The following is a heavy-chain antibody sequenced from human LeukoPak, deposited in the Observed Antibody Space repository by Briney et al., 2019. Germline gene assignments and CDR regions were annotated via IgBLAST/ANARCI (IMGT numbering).Heavy chain of an antibody. CDR2: IYYSGST. J-gene: IGHJ4*02. D-gene: IGHD1-26*01. CDR1: GGSISSSSYY. CDR3: AREKLEVTSGSYFGGVDY. V-gene: IGHV4-39*07. Sequence: SETLSLTCTVSGGSISSSSYYWGWIRQPPGKGLEWIGSIYYSGSTYYNPSLKSRVTISVDTSKNQFSLKLSSVTATDTAVYYCAREKLEVTSGSYFGGVDYWGQGTLVTVSS.